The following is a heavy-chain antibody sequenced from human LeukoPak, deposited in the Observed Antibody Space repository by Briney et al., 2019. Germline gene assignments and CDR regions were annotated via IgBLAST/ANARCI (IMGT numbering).Heavy chain of an antibody. CDR3: AKDRSSSARED. J-gene: IGHJ4*02. CDR1: GFTFTSYG. CDR2: ISGYNGNT. V-gene: IGHV1-18*01. Sequence: GASVKVSRKTSGFTFTSYGISWVRQAPGQGLEWVGWISGYNGNTNYAQKFRGRLTMTIDTSTTAAYMELRSLRSDDTAVYYCAKDRSSSAREDWGQGTLVTVSS. D-gene: IGHD2-2*01.